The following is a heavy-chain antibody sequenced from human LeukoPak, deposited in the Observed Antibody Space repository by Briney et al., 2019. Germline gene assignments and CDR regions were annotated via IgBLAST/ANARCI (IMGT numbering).Heavy chain of an antibody. J-gene: IGHJ4*02. CDR1: GFTFSSYA. CDR2: ISGSGGST. Sequence: GGSLRLSCAASGFTFSSYAMSWVRQAPGKGLEWVSAISGSGGSTYYADSVKGRFTISRDNSKNTLYLQMNSLRAEDTAVYYCAKYSDVLLWFGEFDYWGQGTLVTVSS. CDR3: AKYSDVLLWFGEFDY. V-gene: IGHV3-23*01. D-gene: IGHD3-10*01.